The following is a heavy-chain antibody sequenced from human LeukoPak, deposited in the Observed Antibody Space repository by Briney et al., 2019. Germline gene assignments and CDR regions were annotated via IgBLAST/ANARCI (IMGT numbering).Heavy chain of an antibody. D-gene: IGHD6-13*01. CDR2: IYNSGST. V-gene: IGHV4-59*01. J-gene: IGHJ4*02. CDR3: AREYIAAALDY. Sequence: SETLSLTCTVSGDSMSTYYWTWIRQPPGKGLEWIGYIYNSGSTNYNPSLKSRVTISVDASKNQFSLKLTSVTAADTAVYYCAREYIAAALDYWGQGTLVTVSS. CDR1: GDSMSTYY.